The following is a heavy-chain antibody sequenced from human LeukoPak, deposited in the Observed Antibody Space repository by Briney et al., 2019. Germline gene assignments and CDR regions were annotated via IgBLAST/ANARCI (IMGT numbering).Heavy chain of an antibody. J-gene: IGHJ4*02. CDR2: ITGSGATT. CDR1: EFTFGSYA. CDR3: ARGNGDYRLGSVSADY. V-gene: IGHV3-23*01. D-gene: IGHD4-17*01. Sequence: GASLRLSCAASEFTFGSYAMSWVRQAPGKGLEWVSTITGSGATTFYADSVKGRFTISRDISKNTLYLFLQMNSLRAEDTAVYYCARGNGDYRLGSVSADYWGQGTLVTVSS.